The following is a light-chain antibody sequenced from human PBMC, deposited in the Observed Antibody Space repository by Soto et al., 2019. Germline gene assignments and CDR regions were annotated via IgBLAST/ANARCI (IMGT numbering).Light chain of an antibody. CDR2: GAS. V-gene: IGKV1-27*01. Sequence: DIQMTQSPSSLSASVGDRVTITCRASQGISNYLAWYQQKPGKVPKLLIYGASTLQSGVPSRFSGSGSGTDFTLTISSLQPEAVATYYCQKYNSAPLITFGPGTKVDIK. CDR3: QKYNSAPLIT. CDR1: QGISNY. J-gene: IGKJ3*01.